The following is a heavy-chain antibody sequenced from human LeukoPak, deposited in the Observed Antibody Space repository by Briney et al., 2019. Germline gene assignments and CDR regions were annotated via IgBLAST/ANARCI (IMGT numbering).Heavy chain of an antibody. Sequence: SQTLSLTCAISGDDVSSDSSSWHWIRQSPSRGLEWLGRTYYTSKWTGGSALSVRSRIAIAPDTSKNQFTLQLNSVTVEDTAVYYCARRARWNSYFDPWGQGILVVVSS. CDR1: GDDVSSDSSS. CDR3: ARRARWNSYFDP. J-gene: IGHJ5*02. D-gene: IGHD1-7*01. CDR2: TYYTSKWTG. V-gene: IGHV6-1*01.